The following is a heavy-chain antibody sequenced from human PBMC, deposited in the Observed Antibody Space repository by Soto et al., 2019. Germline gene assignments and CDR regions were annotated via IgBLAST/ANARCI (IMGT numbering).Heavy chain of an antibody. CDR3: ARAQYYDFWSGYLNWFDP. J-gene: IGHJ5*02. CDR1: GGSISSYY. CDR2: IYYSGST. V-gene: IGHV4-59*01. D-gene: IGHD3-3*01. Sequence: SETLSLTCTVSGGSISSYYWSWIRQPPGKGLEWIGYIYYSGSTNYNPSLKSRVTISVDTSKNQFSLKLSSVTAADTAVYYCARAQYYDFWSGYLNWFDPWGQGTLVTVSS.